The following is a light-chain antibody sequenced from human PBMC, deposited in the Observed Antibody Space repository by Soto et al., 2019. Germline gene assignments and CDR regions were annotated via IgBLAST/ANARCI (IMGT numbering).Light chain of an antibody. CDR2: EDS. Sequence: QSVLTQPASVSGSPGQSITISCTGTSSDVGGYNYVSWYQQHPGKAPKLMIYEDSNRPSGVSNRFSGSKSGNTASLTISGLQAEDEADYYCSSYTSSSTLEVFGGGTKLTVL. V-gene: IGLV2-14*01. CDR1: SSDVGGYNY. J-gene: IGLJ2*01. CDR3: SSYTSSSTLEV.